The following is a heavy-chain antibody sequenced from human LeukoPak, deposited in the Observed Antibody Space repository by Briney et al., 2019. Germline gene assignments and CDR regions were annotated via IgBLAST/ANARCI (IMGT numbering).Heavy chain of an antibody. D-gene: IGHD6-13*01. V-gene: IGHV3-23*01. CDR1: GFTFSSYA. CDR3: AEESSRFDY. CDR2: ISGSGGST. Sequence: GGSLELPLAAFGFTFSSYAMSWVRQAPGKGLEWVSAISGSGGSTYYADSVKGRFTISRDNSRNTLYLQMNSLRAEDTAVYYCAEESSRFDYWGQGTLVTVSS. J-gene: IGHJ4*02.